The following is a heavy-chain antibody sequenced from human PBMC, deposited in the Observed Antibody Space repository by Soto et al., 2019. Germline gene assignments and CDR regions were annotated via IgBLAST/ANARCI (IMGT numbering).Heavy chain of an antibody. J-gene: IGHJ4*02. D-gene: IGHD5-12*01. CDR1: GYIFIGYY. CDR3: ARKVATFDFDL. V-gene: IGHV1-2*02. CDR2: INPDSGGT. Sequence: ASVKVSCKTSGYIFIGYYIHWVRQAPGQGLEWMGWINPDSGGTKYDHKFQGRVTVTRDTSLSTAYMELSSLSPDDTAVYYCARKVATFDFDLWGQGTLVTVSS.